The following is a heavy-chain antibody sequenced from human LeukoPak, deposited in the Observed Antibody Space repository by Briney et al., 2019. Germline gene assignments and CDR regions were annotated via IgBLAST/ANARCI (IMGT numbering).Heavy chain of an antibody. D-gene: IGHD3-3*01. CDR2: IIPIFGTA. V-gene: IGHV1-69*13. CDR1: GGTFSSYA. Sequence: SVKVSCKASGGTFSSYAISWVRQAPGQGLAWMGGIIPIFGTANYAQKFQGRVTITAHASTSPAYMELSSLRSEDTAVYYCARENYDFWSGYPTILDYWGQGTLVTVSS. CDR3: ARENYDFWSGYPTILDY. J-gene: IGHJ4*02.